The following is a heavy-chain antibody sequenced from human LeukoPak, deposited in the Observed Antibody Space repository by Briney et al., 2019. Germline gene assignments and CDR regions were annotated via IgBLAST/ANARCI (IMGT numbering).Heavy chain of an antibody. V-gene: IGHV1-46*01. CDR2: INPSGGST. J-gene: IGHJ5*02. Sequence: ASVTVSCKASGYTFTSYYMHWVRQAPGQGLEWMGIINPSGGSTSYAQKFQGRVTMTRDTSTSTVYMELSSLRSEDTAVYYCARDRLLYSSGENWFDPWGQGTLVTVSS. CDR1: GYTFTSYY. CDR3: ARDRLLYSSGENWFDP. D-gene: IGHD6-19*01.